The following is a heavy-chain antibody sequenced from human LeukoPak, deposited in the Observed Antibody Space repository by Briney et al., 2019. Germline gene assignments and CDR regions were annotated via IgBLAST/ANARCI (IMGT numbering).Heavy chain of an antibody. V-gene: IGHV3-11*01. CDR3: ARGRYPSWQNWFDP. CDR1: GFTFSDYY. D-gene: IGHD6-13*01. Sequence: GGSLRLSCAASGFTFSDYYMSWIRQAPGKGLEWVSYISSSGSTIYYADSVKGRFTISRDNAKNSLYLQMNSLRAEDTAVYYCARGRYPSWQNWFDPWGQGTLVTVSS. CDR2: ISSSGSTI. J-gene: IGHJ5*02.